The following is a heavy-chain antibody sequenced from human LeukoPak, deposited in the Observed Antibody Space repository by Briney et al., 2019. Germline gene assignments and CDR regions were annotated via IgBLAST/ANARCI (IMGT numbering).Heavy chain of an antibody. CDR3: ASNGIAARRVLSDY. CDR1: GYTFTGYY. CDR2: INPNSGGT. Sequence: GASVKVSCKASGYTFTGYYMHWVRQAPGQGLEWMGWINPNSGGTNYAQKFQGRVTMTRDTSISTAYMELSRLRSDDTAVYHCASNGIAARRVLSDYWGQGTLVTVSS. V-gene: IGHV1-2*02. D-gene: IGHD6-6*01. J-gene: IGHJ4*02.